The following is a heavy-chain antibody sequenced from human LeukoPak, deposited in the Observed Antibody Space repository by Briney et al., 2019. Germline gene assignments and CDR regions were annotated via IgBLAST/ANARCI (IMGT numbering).Heavy chain of an antibody. Sequence: GRSLRLPCAASGFSFSSSGMHWVRQAPGKGLEWVAVIWYDGSNEYYADSVKGRFTISRDNSKNTLHLQMNSLRVEDTSVYYCAREISMFVNAFDLWGQGTLVAVSS. D-gene: IGHD3-10*02. CDR2: IWYDGSNE. CDR1: GFSFSSSG. V-gene: IGHV3-33*01. J-gene: IGHJ3*01. CDR3: AREISMFVNAFDL.